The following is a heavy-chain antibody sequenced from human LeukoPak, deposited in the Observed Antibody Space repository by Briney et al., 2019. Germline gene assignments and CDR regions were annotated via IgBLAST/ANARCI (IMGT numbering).Heavy chain of an antibody. CDR1: GFPFSSYT. D-gene: IGHD2-21*01. J-gene: IGHJ6*03. V-gene: IGHV3-21*01. CDR3: ARVVLRYYYMDV. CDR2: ISSSSYI. Sequence: GGSLRLSCAASGFPFSSYTFNWVRQAPGKGLEWVSSISSSSYIYYADSVKGRFTISRDNAKNSLYLQMNSLRAEDTAVYYCARVVLRYYYMDVWGKGTTVTVSS.